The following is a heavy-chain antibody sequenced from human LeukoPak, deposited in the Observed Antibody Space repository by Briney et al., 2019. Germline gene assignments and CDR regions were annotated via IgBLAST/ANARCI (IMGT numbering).Heavy chain of an antibody. Sequence: GGSLRLSCAASGFTFSDYYMSWIRQAPGKGLEWVSYISSSGSAIYYADSVKGRFTISRDNAKNSLYLQMNSLRAEDTAVYYCAKDQAYYFSFADYWGQGTRVTVSS. J-gene: IGHJ4*02. V-gene: IGHV3-11*04. CDR3: AKDQAYYFSFADY. CDR1: GFTFSDYY. D-gene: IGHD2/OR15-2a*01. CDR2: ISSSGSAI.